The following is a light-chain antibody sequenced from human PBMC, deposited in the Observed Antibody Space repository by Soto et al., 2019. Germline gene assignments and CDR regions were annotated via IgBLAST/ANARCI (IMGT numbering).Light chain of an antibody. CDR3: QSYGGPPP. CDR1: QGVSTNY. V-gene: IGKV3-20*01. CDR2: GAF. J-gene: IGKJ2*01. Sequence: EIVLTQSPGTLSLSPGERATLSCRASQGVSTNYLAWYQQKPGQAPRLLIYGAFRRPTGIPDRFSGSGSGTDFTLTISRVEPEDFAVYYCQSYGGPPPFGQGNKLEIK.